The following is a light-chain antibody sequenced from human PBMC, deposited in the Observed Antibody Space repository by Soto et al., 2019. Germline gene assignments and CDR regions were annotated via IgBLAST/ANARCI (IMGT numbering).Light chain of an antibody. Sequence: QSVLTQPASVSGSPGQSITISCTGTSTDVGDSNHVSWYQHHPGKAPKLIIYEVSYRPSGVSNRFSGSKSAYTASLTISGLQAEDEADYYCNPQTTSGIRVFGTGTKLTVL. J-gene: IGLJ1*01. CDR1: STDVGDSNH. V-gene: IGLV2-14*01. CDR3: NPQTTSGIRV. CDR2: EVS.